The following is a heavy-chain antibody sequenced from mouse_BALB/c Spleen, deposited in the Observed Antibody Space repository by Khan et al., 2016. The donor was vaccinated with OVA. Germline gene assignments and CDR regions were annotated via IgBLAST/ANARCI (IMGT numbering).Heavy chain of an antibody. V-gene: IGHV3-1*02. Sequence: EVQLQESGPDLVKPSQSLSLTCTVTGYSITSGYSWHWIRQFPGNQLEWMAYIYYSGSINYKPSLKSRISLTRDTSKNQFFLQLNSVTTEDTTTYYCARDGNYMDYWGQGTSVTVSS. CDR3: ARDGNYMDY. CDR2: IYYSGSI. CDR1: GYSITSGYS. D-gene: IGHD2-1*01. J-gene: IGHJ4*01.